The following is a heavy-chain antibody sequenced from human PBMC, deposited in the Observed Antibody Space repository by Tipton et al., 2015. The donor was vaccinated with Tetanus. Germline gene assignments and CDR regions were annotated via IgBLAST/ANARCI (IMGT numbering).Heavy chain of an antibody. D-gene: IGHD2/OR15-2a*01. J-gene: IGHJ4*02. CDR2: ISDSGLT. Sequence: TLSLTCSVSGASLRSGDYNWSWIRQPPGKGLEWLAYISDSGLTNSNYFLKSRITISRDTSRNQFSLKLTSVTAADTAVYYCTRANHEFLKKGPFDSWGQGTLVIVS. CDR1: GASLRSGDYN. V-gene: IGHV4-61*08. CDR3: TRANHEFLKKGPFDS.